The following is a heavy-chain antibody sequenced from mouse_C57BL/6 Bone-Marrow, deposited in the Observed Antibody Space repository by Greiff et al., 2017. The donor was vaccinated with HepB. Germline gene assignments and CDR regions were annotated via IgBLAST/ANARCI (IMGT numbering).Heavy chain of an antibody. D-gene: IGHD1-1*01. CDR3: ARDYGSSYRFAY. CDR2: IDPSDSYT. J-gene: IGHJ3*01. Sequence: QVQLQQPGAELVRPGTSVKLSCKASGYTFTSYWMHWVKQRPGQGLEWIGVIDPSDSYTNYNQKFKGKATLTVDTSSSKAYMQLSSLTSEDSAVYYCARDYGSSYRFAYWGQGTLVTVSA. V-gene: IGHV1-59*01. CDR1: GYTFTSYW.